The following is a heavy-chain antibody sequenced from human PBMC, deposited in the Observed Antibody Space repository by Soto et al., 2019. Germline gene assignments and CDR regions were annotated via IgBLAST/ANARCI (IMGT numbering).Heavy chain of an antibody. J-gene: IGHJ4*02. CDR2: ISWNSGNI. CDR1: GFTFDDYA. CDR3: VRSKGGYSYGTPFDY. V-gene: IGHV3-9*01. Sequence: EVQLEESGGALVQPGRSLRLSCAASGFTFDDYAMHWVRQVLGKGLEWVSSISWNSGNIGYADSVKGRCTTSRDNAKNSHYLQMNSLRPEDTALYYCVRSKGGYSYGTPFDYWGQGTLVTVSS. D-gene: IGHD5-18*01.